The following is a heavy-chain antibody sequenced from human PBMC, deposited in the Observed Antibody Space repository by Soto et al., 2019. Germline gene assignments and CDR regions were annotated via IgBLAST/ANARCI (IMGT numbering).Heavy chain of an antibody. CDR2: ISYDGSNK. Sequence: QVQLVESGGGVVQPGRSLRLSCAASGFTFSSYAMHWVRQAPGKGLEWVAVISYDGSNKYYADSVKGRFTISRDNSRNALYLRMCSLRAEDTAVYYCAREAWELVVAATVFDYWGQGTLVTVSS. J-gene: IGHJ4*02. CDR3: AREAWELVVAATVFDY. D-gene: IGHD2-15*01. CDR1: GFTFSSYA. V-gene: IGHV3-30-3*01.